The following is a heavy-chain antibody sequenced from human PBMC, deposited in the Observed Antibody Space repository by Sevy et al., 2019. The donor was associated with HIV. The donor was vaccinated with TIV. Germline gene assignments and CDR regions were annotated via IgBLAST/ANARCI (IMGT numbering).Heavy chain of an antibody. J-gene: IGHJ5*02. CDR2: IYTSGST. Sequence: SETLSLTCTVSGGSISSYYWSWIRQPAGKGLEWIGRIYTSGSTNYNPSLKSRVTMSVDTSKNQFSLKLGSVTAADTAVYYCARDVLPGMGEDWFDPWGQGTLVTVSS. CDR3: ARDVLPGMGEDWFDP. CDR1: GGSISSYY. V-gene: IGHV4-4*07. D-gene: IGHD3-16*01.